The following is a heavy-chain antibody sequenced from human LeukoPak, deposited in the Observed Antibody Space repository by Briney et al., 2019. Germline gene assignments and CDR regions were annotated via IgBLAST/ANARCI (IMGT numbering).Heavy chain of an antibody. V-gene: IGHV4-30-4*01. CDR1: GGSISSGDYY. J-gene: IGHJ6*02. CDR2: IYYSGST. CDR3: ARDQGGASCYYYGMDV. Sequence: SSETLSLTCTVSGGSISSGDYYWSWIRQPPGKGLEWIGYIYYSGSTYYNPSLKSRVTISVDTSKNQFSLKLSSVTAADTAVYYCARDQGGASCYYYGMDVWGQGTTVTVSS. D-gene: IGHD1-26*01.